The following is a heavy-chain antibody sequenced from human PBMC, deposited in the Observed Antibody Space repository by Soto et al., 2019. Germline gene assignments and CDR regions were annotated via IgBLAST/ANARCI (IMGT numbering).Heavy chain of an antibody. CDR1: GGTISRYS. CDR2: VIPIFGIP. V-gene: IGHV1-69*08. CDR3: AREDRDRETGLVPAAIDGMDV. D-gene: IGHD2-2*01. J-gene: IGHJ6*02. Sequence: QVQLVQSGAEVKKPGSSVKVSCKASGGTISRYSITWVRQAPGHGLEWIGRVIPIFGIPTYAQKFQGRVPITADESTSTAYMELSSLRSEDTAVYYCAREDRDRETGLVPAAIDGMDVWGQGTTVTVSS.